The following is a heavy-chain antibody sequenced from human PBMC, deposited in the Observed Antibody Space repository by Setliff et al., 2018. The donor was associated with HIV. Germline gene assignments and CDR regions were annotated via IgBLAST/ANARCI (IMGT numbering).Heavy chain of an antibody. CDR1: GYTFTTYG. D-gene: IGHD1-1*01. V-gene: IGHV1-18*01. CDR3: ARGQLDRHLRSDVPFDI. CDR2: ISASSDNA. J-gene: IGHJ3*02. Sequence: SVKVSCKASGYTFTTYGFNWVRQAPGQGLEWMGWISASSDNANYAQKFQGRVTLTTDTSTNTVYMELKSLRSDDTAVYFCARGQLDRHLRSDVPFDIWGQGTMVTVSS.